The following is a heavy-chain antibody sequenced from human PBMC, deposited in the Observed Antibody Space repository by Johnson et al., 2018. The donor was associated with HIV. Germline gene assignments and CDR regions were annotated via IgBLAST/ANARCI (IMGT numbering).Heavy chain of an antibody. Sequence: VQLVESGGGVVQPGMSLRVSCAASGFTFSSYAMHWVRQAPGRGLEWVAVMSYDGSNKYYADSVKGRFTISRDNAKRSLYLQMSSLRAEDTAVYYCARDRYCSGGVCDAFDIWGQGTMVTVSS. D-gene: IGHD2-8*02. V-gene: IGHV3-30-3*01. J-gene: IGHJ3*02. CDR2: MSYDGSNK. CDR3: ARDRYCSGGVCDAFDI. CDR1: GFTFSSYA.